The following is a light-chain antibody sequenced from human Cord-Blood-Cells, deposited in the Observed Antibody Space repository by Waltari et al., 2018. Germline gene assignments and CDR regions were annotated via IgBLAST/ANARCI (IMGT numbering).Light chain of an antibody. CDR1: QGVSTSY. CDR2: GAS. J-gene: IGKJ5*01. Sequence: EIVLTQSPGTLSLSPGERATLSCRASQGVSTSYLAWEQQKPGPGPRLLIYGASSRATGIPDRFSGRGSGTDFTLTISRLEPEDFAVYYCQQYGSSLITFGQGTRLEIK. CDR3: QQYGSSLIT. V-gene: IGKV3-20*01.